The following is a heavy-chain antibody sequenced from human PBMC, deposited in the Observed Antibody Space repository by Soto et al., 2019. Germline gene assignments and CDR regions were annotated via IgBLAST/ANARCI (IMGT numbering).Heavy chain of an antibody. D-gene: IGHD3-22*01. CDR1: GGSISSGGYY. CDR2: IYYSGST. J-gene: IGHJ3*02. CDR3: ARVTMIVVVRSPPDAFDI. V-gene: IGHV4-31*03. Sequence: SETLSLTCTVSGGSISSGGYYWSWIRQHPGKGLEWIGYIYYSGSTYYNPSLKSRVTISVDTSKNQFSLKLSSVTAADTAVYYCARVTMIVVVRSPPDAFDICGQVTMVTVS.